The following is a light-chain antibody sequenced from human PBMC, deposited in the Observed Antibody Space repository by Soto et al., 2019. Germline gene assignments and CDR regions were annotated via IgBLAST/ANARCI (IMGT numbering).Light chain of an antibody. Sequence: DIQMTQSPSSLSASVGDRVTITCRARQSIAGYLSWYQQRPGNAPKFLIYSASSLQRGVPSRFSGSGSGTDFSLTINGLQPEDFATYFCQQSFSVPITFGQGTRLEIK. CDR2: SAS. V-gene: IGKV1-39*01. CDR1: QSIAGY. CDR3: QQSFSVPIT. J-gene: IGKJ5*01.